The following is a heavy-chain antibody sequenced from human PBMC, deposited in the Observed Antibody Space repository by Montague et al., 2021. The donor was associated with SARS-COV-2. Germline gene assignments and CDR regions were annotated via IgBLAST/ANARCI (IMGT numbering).Heavy chain of an antibody. D-gene: IGHD6-13*01. Sequence: SETLSLTCTVSGGSISSSTYYWGWIRQPPGKGLEWIGSIHHSGSTYYNPSLETRVTISVDTSKNQFSLKLSSVTAADTAVFYRARHGYTKVWSGMDVWGQGITVTVSS. J-gene: IGHJ6*02. V-gene: IGHV4-39*01. CDR2: IHHSGST. CDR1: GGSISSSTYY. CDR3: ARHGYTKVWSGMDV.